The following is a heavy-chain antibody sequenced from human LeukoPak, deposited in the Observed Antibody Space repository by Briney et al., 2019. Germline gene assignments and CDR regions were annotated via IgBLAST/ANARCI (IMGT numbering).Heavy chain of an antibody. CDR1: GGSISSYY. CDR3: ARLMGYDSSGYYYVLGWFDP. D-gene: IGHD3-22*01. V-gene: IGHV4-59*01. Sequence: SETLSLTCTVPGGSISSYYWSWIRQPPGKGLEWIGYIYYSGSTNYNPSLKSRVTISVDTSKNQFSLKLSSVTAADTAVYYCARLMGYDSSGYYYVLGWFDPWGQGTLVTVSS. J-gene: IGHJ5*02. CDR2: IYYSGST.